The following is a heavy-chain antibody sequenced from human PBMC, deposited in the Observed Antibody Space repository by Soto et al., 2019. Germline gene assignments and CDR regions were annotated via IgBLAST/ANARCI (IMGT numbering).Heavy chain of an antibody. CDR1: GYTFTSYG. CDR2: ISAYNGNT. CDR3: ARAPIVGATGGVLGY. Sequence: QVQLVQSGAEVKKPGASVKVSCKASGYTFTSYGISWVRQAPGQGLEWMGWISAYNGNTNYAQKLQGRVTMTTGTSTSTAYMERRSLGSDDTAVYYCARAPIVGATGGVLGYWGQGTLVTVSS. V-gene: IGHV1-18*04. D-gene: IGHD1-26*01. J-gene: IGHJ4*02.